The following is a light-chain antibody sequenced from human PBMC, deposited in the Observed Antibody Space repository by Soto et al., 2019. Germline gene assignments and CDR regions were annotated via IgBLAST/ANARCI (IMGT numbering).Light chain of an antibody. V-gene: IGKV3-11*01. Sequence: EIVLTQSPATLSLSPGERATLSCRASQSVSSYSAWYQQKPGQAPGLLIYDASNRATGIPARFSGSGSGTDFTLTISSLEPEDFAVYYCQQRSNWPPLTFGGGTKVEIK. CDR1: QSVSSY. CDR3: QQRSNWPPLT. J-gene: IGKJ4*01. CDR2: DAS.